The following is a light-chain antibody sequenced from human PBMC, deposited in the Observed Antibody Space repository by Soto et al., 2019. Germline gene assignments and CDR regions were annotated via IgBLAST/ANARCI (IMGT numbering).Light chain of an antibody. CDR2: AAS. J-gene: IGKJ4*01. CDR3: KQSKSFPLT. Sequence: DIQMTQSPSSLSASVGDRVTITCRASQGIDRWLAWYQQKPGEAPKVLIYAASSLRSGVPSRFSGSGYGTDFSLTSSSLQPEDLATYYCKQSKSFPLTFGGVTKVEIK. CDR1: QGIDRW. V-gene: IGKV1-12*01.